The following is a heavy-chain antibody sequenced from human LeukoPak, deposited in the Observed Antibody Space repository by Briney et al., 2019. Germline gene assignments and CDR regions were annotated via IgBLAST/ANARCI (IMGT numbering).Heavy chain of an antibody. CDR1: GGSIGTYS. D-gene: IGHD2-21*02. J-gene: IGHJ4*02. V-gene: IGHV3-21*01. CDR2: ISSSNSSI. CDR3: ARRVTPNSFDY. Sequence: PSETLSLTCTVSGGSIGTYSWNWIRQPPGKGLEWVSSISSSNSSIHYADSVKGRFTISRDNAKNSLYLQMNSLRAEDTAVYYCARRVTPNSFDYWGQGTLVTVSS.